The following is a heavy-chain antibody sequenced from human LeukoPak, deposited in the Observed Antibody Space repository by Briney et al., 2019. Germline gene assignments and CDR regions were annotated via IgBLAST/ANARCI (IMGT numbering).Heavy chain of an antibody. D-gene: IGHD4-17*01. CDR1: GFTFSSYA. CDR2: ISGSGGST. J-gene: IGHJ4*02. CDR3: AKIATVMFDY. V-gene: IGHV3-23*01. Sequence: GESLKISCAASGFTFSSYAMSWVRQAPGKGLEWVPAISGSGGSTYYADSVKGRFTISRDNSKNTLYLQMNSLRAEDTAVYYCAKIATVMFDYWGQGTLVTVSS.